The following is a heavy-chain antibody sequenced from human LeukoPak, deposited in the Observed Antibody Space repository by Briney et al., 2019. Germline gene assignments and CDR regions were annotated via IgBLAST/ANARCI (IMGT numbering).Heavy chain of an antibody. J-gene: IGHJ4*02. D-gene: IGHD3-22*01. CDR1: GFTFSSYA. CDR3: AKDPTYYYDSSGYPGTPLPDY. CDR2: ISGSGGST. V-gene: IGHV3-23*01. Sequence: GGSLRLSCAASGFTFSSYAMSWVRQAPGKGLEWVSAISGSGGSTYYADSVKGRFTISRDNSKNTLYLQMNSLRAEDTAVYYCAKDPTYYYDSSGYPGTPLPDYWGQGTLSPSPQ.